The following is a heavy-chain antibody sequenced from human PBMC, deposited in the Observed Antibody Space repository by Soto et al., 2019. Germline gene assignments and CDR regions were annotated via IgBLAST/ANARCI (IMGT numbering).Heavy chain of an antibody. D-gene: IGHD3-22*01. J-gene: IGHJ4*02. Sequence: PSETLSLTCTVSGGSISSYYWSWIRQPPGKGLEWIGYIYHSGSTYYNPSLKSRVTISVDRSKNQFSLKLSSVTAADTAVYYCASGDYYDSRLFDYWGQGTLVTVSS. CDR3: ASGDYYDSRLFDY. CDR1: GGSISSYY. CDR2: IYHSGST. V-gene: IGHV4-59*12.